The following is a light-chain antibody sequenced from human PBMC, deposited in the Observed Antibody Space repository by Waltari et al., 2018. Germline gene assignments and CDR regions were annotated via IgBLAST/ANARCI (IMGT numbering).Light chain of an antibody. CDR2: DAS. CDR3: QQYGSSPIR. J-gene: IGKJ3*01. V-gene: IGKV3D-20*01. CDR1: QSVSSSY. Sequence: EIVLTQSPATLSLSPRERATLSCGASQSVSSSYLAWYQQKPGLAPRLLIYDASSRATGIPDRFSGSGSGTDFTLTISRLEPEDFAVYYCQQYGSSPIRFGPGTKVDIK.